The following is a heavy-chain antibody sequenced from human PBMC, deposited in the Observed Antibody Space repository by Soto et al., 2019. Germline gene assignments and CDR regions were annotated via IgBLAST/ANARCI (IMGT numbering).Heavy chain of an antibody. V-gene: IGHV3-30*03. D-gene: IGHD6-19*01. CDR3: AIGGWLDGYNAPLYS. Sequence: GGSLRLSCAASGFSNYAIHWGRQAPGKGREGVGIVSHDAGSTYTADSVQAHFSISSDTSNSTMYLHMSSLRHEDSGLYYCAIGGWLDGYNAPLYSWGQGSLVTVSS. CDR2: VSHDAGST. CDR1: GFSNYA. J-gene: IGHJ5*02.